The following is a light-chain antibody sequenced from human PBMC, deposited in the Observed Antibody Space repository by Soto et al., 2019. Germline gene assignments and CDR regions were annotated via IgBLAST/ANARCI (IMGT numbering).Light chain of an antibody. CDR3: QSYDSSLSGYV. CDR1: SSNIGAGYD. V-gene: IGLV1-40*01. Sequence: QPVLTQPPSVSGAPGQRVIISCTGSSSNIGAGYDVHWYQQLPGTAPKLLIYGNSNRPSGVPDRFSGSTSGTSASLAITGLQAEDEADYYCQSYDSSLSGYVFGTGTKVTV. J-gene: IGLJ1*01. CDR2: GNS.